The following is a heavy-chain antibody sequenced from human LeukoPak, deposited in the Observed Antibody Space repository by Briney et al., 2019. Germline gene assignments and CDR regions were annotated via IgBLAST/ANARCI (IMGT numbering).Heavy chain of an antibody. CDR2: INHSGST. J-gene: IGHJ4*02. D-gene: IGHD6-13*01. V-gene: IGHV4-34*01. CDR3: ARGLVGKRYSSRDVFGY. CDR1: GGSFSGYY. Sequence: SETLSLTCAVYGGSFSGYYWSWIRQPPGKGLGWIGEINHSGSTNYNPSLKSRVTISVDTSKNQFSLKLSSVTAADTAVYYCARGLVGKRYSSRDVFGYWGQGTLVTVSS.